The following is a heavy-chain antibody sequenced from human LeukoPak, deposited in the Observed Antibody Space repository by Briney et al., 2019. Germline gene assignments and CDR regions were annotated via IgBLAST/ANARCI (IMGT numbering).Heavy chain of an antibody. CDR3: ARGDPTGGNYHTLDY. J-gene: IGHJ4*02. V-gene: IGHV5-51*01. CDR1: GYSFNSYW. D-gene: IGHD5-24*01. CDR2: IYPSDLDI. Sequence: GESLKISCKGSGYSFNSYWIGWVRQMPGKGLEWMGIIYPSDLDIRYSPSFQGQVTMSVDKSNSIAYLQWNSLKASDTGVYFCARGDPTGGNYHTLDYWGQGTLVTVPS.